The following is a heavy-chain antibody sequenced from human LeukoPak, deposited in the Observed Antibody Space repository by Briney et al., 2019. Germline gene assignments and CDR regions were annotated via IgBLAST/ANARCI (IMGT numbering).Heavy chain of an antibody. D-gene: IGHD2-15*01. V-gene: IGHV3-30*04. J-gene: IGHJ6*03. CDR1: GFTFSSYA. CDR3: AKNGDRGAYCTGGTCYPYFYYYMDV. Sequence: SGGSLRLSCAASGFTFSSYAMHWVRQAPGKGLEWVAVISYDGSNKYYADSVKGRFTISRDNSKNTLYLQMNSLRAEDTAIYYCAKNGDRGAYCTGGTCYPYFYYYMDVWGKGTTVTI. CDR2: ISYDGSNK.